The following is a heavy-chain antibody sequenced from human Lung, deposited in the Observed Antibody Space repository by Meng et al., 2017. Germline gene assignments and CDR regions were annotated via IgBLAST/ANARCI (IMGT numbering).Heavy chain of an antibody. CDR3: ARDYGGNSGGY. CDR2: ISSGSSYI. J-gene: IGHJ4*02. Sequence: GQAVGVGGGLVKPGGSLTLSFAASGFTFSDYSMNWVRQAPGKGLEWVSSISSGSSYIYYADSVKGRFTISRDNAKNSLYLHMNSLRVEDTGLYYCARDYGGNSGGYWGQGTLVTVSS. CDR1: GFTFSDYS. D-gene: IGHD4-23*01. V-gene: IGHV3-21*03.